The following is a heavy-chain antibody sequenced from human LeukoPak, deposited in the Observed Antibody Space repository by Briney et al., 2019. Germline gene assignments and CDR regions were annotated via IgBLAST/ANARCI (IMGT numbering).Heavy chain of an antibody. CDR3: ARELARSRAFDI. V-gene: IGHV1-2*04. D-gene: IGHD3-3*02. J-gene: IGHJ3*02. CDR2: INPNSGGT. CDR1: GYTFTGYY. Sequence: ASVKVSCKASGYTFTGYYMHWVRQAPGQGLEWMGWINPNSGGTNYAQKFQGWVTMTRDTPISTAYMELSRLRSDDTAVYYCARELARSRAFDIWGQGTMVTVSS.